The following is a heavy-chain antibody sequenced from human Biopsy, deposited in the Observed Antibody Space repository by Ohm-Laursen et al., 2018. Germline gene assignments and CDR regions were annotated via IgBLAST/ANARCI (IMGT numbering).Heavy chain of an antibody. D-gene: IGHD3-10*02. CDR1: GFTFSSFA. Sequence: SLRLSCSASGFTFSSFAMSWVRQAPGKGLVWVSGISDSGGSTHYADSVKGRFSISRDTSKNTLYLQMNSLRAEDTAVYYCAKDVFGGFSGSTDYYAYYFDSWGQGTLATVSS. CDR3: AKDVFGGFSGSTDYYAYYFDS. V-gene: IGHV3-23*01. J-gene: IGHJ4*02. CDR2: ISDSGGST.